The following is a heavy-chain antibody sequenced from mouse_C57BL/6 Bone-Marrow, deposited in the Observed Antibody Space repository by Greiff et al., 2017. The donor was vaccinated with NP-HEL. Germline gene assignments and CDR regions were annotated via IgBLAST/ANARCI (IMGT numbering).Heavy chain of an antibody. CDR3: ARDAGDYYGSSYVFFAY. D-gene: IGHD1-1*01. CDR1: GYTFTSYW. V-gene: IGHV1-52*01. J-gene: IGHJ3*01. CDR2: IDPSDSET. Sequence: QVHVKQPGAELVRPGSSVKLSCKASGYTFTSYWMHWVKQRPIQGLEWIGNIDPSDSETHYNQKFKDKATLTVDKSSSTAYMQLSSLTSEDSAVYYCARDAGDYYGSSYVFFAYWGQGTLVTVSA.